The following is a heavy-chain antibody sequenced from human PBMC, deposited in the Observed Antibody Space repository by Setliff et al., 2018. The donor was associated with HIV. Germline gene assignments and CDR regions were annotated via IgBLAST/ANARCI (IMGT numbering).Heavy chain of an antibody. V-gene: IGHV4-39*07. D-gene: IGHD3-16*01. CDR2: IYYSGST. CDR3: ATYPRPPYDFEY. CDR1: GGSINSGSINSSSFY. J-gene: IGHJ4*02. Sequence: SETLSLTCSVSGGSINSGSINSSSFYWGWIRQPPGKGLEWIGSIYYSGSTNYNPSLKSRVTISVDTSKNQFSLKLTSATAADTAVYYCATYPRPPYDFEYWGQGNLVTVSS.